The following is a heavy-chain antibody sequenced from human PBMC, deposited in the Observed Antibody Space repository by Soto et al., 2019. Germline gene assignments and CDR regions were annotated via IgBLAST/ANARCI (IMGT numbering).Heavy chain of an antibody. CDR3: ATALYGAVAKFWRGDY. D-gene: IGHD6-19*01. Sequence: ASVKVSCKVSGYTLTELSMHWVRQAPGKGLEWMGGFDPEDGETIYAQKFQGRVTMTEDTSTDTAYMELSSLRSEDTAVYYCATALYGAVAKFWRGDYWGQGTLVTVSS. V-gene: IGHV1-24*01. CDR1: GYTLTELS. CDR2: FDPEDGET. J-gene: IGHJ4*02.